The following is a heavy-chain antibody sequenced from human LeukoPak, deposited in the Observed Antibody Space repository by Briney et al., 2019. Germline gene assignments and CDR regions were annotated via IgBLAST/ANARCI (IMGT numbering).Heavy chain of an antibody. Sequence: SETLSLTCTVSGGSISSYYWNWIRQPPGKGLEWIGYIYYSGSTNYNPSLKSRVTISVDTSKNQFSLKLSSVTAADTAVYYCASSGWHRPFDYWGQGTLVTVSS. CDR2: IYYSGST. D-gene: IGHD6-19*01. J-gene: IGHJ4*02. CDR1: GGSISSYY. CDR3: ASSGWHRPFDY. V-gene: IGHV4-59*01.